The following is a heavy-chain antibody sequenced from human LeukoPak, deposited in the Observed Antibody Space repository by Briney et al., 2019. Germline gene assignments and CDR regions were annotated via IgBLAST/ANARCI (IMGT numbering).Heavy chain of an antibody. CDR1: GGSIESYY. Sequence: SETLSLTCSVSGGSIESYYWSWIRQPPGKGLEWVGYIFYNGDTNYNPSLKGRITISVDTPKNQFSLKLRSVTAADTAVYYCARHYDYISETYHLPADYYGMDVWGQGTTVTVSS. J-gene: IGHJ6*02. CDR2: IFYNGDT. V-gene: IGHV4-59*08. CDR3: ARHYDYISETYHLPADYYGMDV. D-gene: IGHD3-16*02.